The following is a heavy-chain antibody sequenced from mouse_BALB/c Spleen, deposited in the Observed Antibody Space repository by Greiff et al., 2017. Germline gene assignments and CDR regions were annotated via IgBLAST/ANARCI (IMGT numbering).Heavy chain of an antibody. D-gene: IGHD1-2*01. CDR1: GFSLTSYD. CDR3: VRYGPHNYAMDY. J-gene: IGHJ4*01. CDR2: IWTGGGT. V-gene: IGHV2-9-2*01. Sequence: QVQLKESGPGLVAPSQSLSITCTVSGFSLTSYDISWIRQPPGKGLEWLGVIWTGGGTNYNSAFMSRLSISKDNSKSQVFLKMNSLQTDDTAIYYCVRYGPHNYAMDYWGQGTSVTVSS.